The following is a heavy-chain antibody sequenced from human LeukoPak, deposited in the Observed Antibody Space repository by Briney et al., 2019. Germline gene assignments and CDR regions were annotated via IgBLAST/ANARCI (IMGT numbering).Heavy chain of an antibody. CDR1: AGSVNSYSHY. D-gene: IGHD3-10*01. CDR3: ARLPRYGSGSYPHAFDI. CDR2: IYYSGST. J-gene: IGHJ3*02. V-gene: IGHV4-39*01. Sequence: SETLSLTCTVSAGSVNSYSHYWGWVRQPPGKGLEWIGSIYYSGSTFYNPSLRTRVTISVDTSKNQFSLKLSSVTAADTAVYYCARLPRYGSGSYPHAFDIWGQGTMVTVSS.